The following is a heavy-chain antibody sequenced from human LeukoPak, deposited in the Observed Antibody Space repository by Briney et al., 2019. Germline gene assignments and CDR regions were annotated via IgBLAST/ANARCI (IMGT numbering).Heavy chain of an antibody. CDR2: IKQDGSEK. V-gene: IGHV3-7*01. CDR3: ARDCSSTSCGGAFDI. D-gene: IGHD2-2*01. Sequence: GALRLSCAAAGFTFSSYWMSWVRQAPGKGLEWVANIKQDGSEKYYVDSVKGRFTISRDNAKNSLYLQMNSLRAENTAVYYCARDCSSTSCGGAFDIWGQGTMVTVSS. CDR1: GFTFSSYW. J-gene: IGHJ3*02.